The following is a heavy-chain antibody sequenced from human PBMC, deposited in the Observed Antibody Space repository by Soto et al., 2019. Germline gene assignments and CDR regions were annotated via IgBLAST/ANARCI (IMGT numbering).Heavy chain of an antibody. V-gene: IGHV3-66*01. CDR3: ATRTITLPH. CDR1: RFAVSDNY. D-gene: IGHD5-12*01. J-gene: IGHJ4*02. Sequence: EVHLVESGGGLVQPGGSLRLSCAASRFAVSDNYMSWVRQAPGKGLEFVSLIYSGGTTRYADSVKGRFTISRDNSKNTLNLQMHNLRAEDTAVYYCATRTITLPHWGQGTLVTVSS. CDR2: IYSGGTT.